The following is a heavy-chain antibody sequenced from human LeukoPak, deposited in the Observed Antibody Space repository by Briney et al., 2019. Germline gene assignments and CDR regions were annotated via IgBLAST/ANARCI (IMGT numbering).Heavy chain of an antibody. V-gene: IGHV4-34*01. Sequence: PSETLSLTCAVYGGSFSGYYCHWIRQPPGKGLEWIGEISHRGSTKYYPPLKSRVTISVDTSKNQFSLKLSSATAADTAVYYCFLWDTVVSRDYWGQGTLVTVSS. CDR1: GGSFSGYY. CDR3: FLWDTVVSRDY. D-gene: IGHD4-23*01. CDR2: ISHRGST. J-gene: IGHJ4*02.